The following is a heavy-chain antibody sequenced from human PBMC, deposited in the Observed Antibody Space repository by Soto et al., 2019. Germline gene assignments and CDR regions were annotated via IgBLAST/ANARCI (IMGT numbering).Heavy chain of an antibody. J-gene: IGHJ5*02. CDR3: VPNDWYRFDP. CDR2: IHHSGSF. CDR1: GGSITSNW. D-gene: IGHD3-9*01. Sequence: QVQLQESGPGLVNPSGTLSLTCAVSGGSITSNWWSWVRQPPGKGLEWIGEIHHSGSFNYNPSLRNRVFISIVQSNIQFALEPTSVSAADTAIHYCVPNDWYRFDPWGQGTLVTVSS. V-gene: IGHV4-4*02.